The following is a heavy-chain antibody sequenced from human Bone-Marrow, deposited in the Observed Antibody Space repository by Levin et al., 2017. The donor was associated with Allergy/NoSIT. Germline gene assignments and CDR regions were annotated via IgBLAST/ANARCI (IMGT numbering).Heavy chain of an antibody. J-gene: IGHJ4*02. CDR3: ARDGAIFGGDNYFDY. Sequence: LSLTCAASGFLFRSYEMNWVRPVPGKGLDWVAYISTSGSAIYYADSVKGRFTISRDNAKNSLYLQMNSLTAEDAAIYYCARDGAIFGGDNYFDYWGQGTLVTVSS. D-gene: IGHD3-3*01. CDR1: GFLFRSYE. V-gene: IGHV3-48*03. CDR2: ISTSGSAI.